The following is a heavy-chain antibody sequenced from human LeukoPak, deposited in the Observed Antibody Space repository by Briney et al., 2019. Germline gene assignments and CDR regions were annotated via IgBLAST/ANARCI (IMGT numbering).Heavy chain of an antibody. CDR3: CISASCSGGSCGFDY. Sequence: ASVKVSCKASGYTFTGYYMHWVRQAPGQGLEWMGWINPNSGGTNYAQKFQGWVTMTRDTSISTACMELSRLRSDDTAVYYCCISASCSGGSCGFDYWGQGTLVTVSS. CDR1: GYTFTGYY. J-gene: IGHJ4*02. D-gene: IGHD2-15*01. CDR2: INPNSGGT. V-gene: IGHV1-2*04.